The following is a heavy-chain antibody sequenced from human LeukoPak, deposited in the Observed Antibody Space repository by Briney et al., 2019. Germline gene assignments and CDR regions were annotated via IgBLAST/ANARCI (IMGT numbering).Heavy chain of an antibody. V-gene: IGHV3-23*01. CDR3: ANRFTMVRGVEDAFDI. CDR2: ISGSGGST. CDR1: GFTFSSYA. J-gene: IGHJ3*02. D-gene: IGHD3-10*01. Sequence: GGSLRLSCAASGFTFSSYAMSWVRQAPGKGLEGVSAISGSGGSTYYADSVKGRFTISRDNSKNTLYLQMNSLRAEDTAVYYCANRFTMVRGVEDAFDIWGQGTMVTVSS.